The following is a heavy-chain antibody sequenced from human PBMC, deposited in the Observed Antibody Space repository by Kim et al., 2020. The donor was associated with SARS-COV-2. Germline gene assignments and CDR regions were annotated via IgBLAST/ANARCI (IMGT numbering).Heavy chain of an antibody. V-gene: IGHV3-7*01. Sequence: GGSLRLSCAVSGFSLRNTWMSWVRQAPGKGLEWVARKKGDAGGGQYVDSVKGRFTMSRDNAKNSMYLQMSSLRPEDTAIYYCAALDSVQVPGGIWGQGTLVTVSS. CDR3: AALDSVQVPGGI. J-gene: IGHJ1*01. D-gene: IGHD3-10*01. CDR1: GFSLRNTW. CDR2: KKGDAGGG.